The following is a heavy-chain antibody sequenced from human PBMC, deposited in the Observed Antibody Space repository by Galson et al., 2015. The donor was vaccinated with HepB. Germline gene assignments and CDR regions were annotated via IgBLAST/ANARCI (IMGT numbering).Heavy chain of an antibody. CDR2: ISYDGNNK. Sequence: SLRLSCAASGFTFSSYKMHWVRQAPGKGLEWVAVISYDGNNKYYADSVKGRFTISRDNSKDTLYLQMNSLRAEDTAVYCCARALAGAIYRSGWYDAFDIWGQGTMVTVSS. D-gene: IGHD6-19*01. CDR1: GFTFSSYK. CDR3: ARALAGAIYRSGWYDAFDI. V-gene: IGHV3-30*04. J-gene: IGHJ3*02.